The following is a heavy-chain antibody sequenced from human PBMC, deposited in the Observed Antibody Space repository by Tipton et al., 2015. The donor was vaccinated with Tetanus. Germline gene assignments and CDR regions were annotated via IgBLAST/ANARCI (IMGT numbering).Heavy chain of an antibody. CDR2: INTNTGNP. CDR3: ARDQFTTRWDGASDV. CDR1: GYTFTKHG. V-gene: IGHV7-4-1*02. Sequence: QLVQSGSDLKKPGASVKVSCKASGYTFTKHGINWVRQAPGQGLEWMGWINTNTGNPTYAQAFTGRFVFSLDTSVNTAYLQIKSLKPEDTSMYYFARDQFTTRWDGASDVWGQGTMLTVSS. D-gene: IGHD3-22*01. J-gene: IGHJ3*01.